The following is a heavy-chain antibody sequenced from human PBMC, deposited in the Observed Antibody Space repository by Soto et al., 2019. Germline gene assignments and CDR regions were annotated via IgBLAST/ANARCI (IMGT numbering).Heavy chain of an antibody. V-gene: IGHV1-18*01. CDR2: ISAYNGNT. Sequence: ASVKVSCKASGYTFTSYGISWVRQAPGQGLEWMGWISAYNGNTNYAQKLQGRVTMTTDTSTSTAYMELRSLRSDDTAVYYCASCDAGYSDYYYGMDVWGQGTKVTVSS. D-gene: IGHD6-13*01. J-gene: IGHJ6*02. CDR3: ASCDAGYSDYYYGMDV. CDR1: GYTFTSYG.